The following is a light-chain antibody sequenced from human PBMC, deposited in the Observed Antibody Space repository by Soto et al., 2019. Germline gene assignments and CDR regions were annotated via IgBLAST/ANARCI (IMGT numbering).Light chain of an antibody. CDR3: CSYAGSSTYV. Sequence: QSSLTQPACVSGSPGQSITISCTGTSSDVGRYNLVSWYQQHPGKAPKLIIHEDSKRSSGLSNRFSGSKSGNTASLTISGLQAEDEADYYCCSYAGSSTYVFGTGTKVTVL. CDR2: EDS. J-gene: IGLJ1*01. V-gene: IGLV2-23*01. CDR1: SSDVGRYNL.